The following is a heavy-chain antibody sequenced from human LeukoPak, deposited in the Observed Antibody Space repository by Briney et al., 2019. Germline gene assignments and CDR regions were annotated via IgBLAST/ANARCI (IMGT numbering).Heavy chain of an antibody. V-gene: IGHV3-48*03. Sequence: AGGSLRLSCAASGFTFSDYEMNWVRQAPGKGLEWISYISNSGSTQYYADSVKGRFTISRDNAKNSVYLQLNSLRAEDTALYYCAAVIDYWGQGTLVTVSS. CDR3: AAVIDY. CDR1: GFTFSDYE. J-gene: IGHJ4*02. CDR2: ISNSGSTQ.